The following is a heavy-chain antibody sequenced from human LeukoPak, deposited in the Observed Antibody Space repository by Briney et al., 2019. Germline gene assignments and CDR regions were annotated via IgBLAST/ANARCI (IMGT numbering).Heavy chain of an antibody. D-gene: IGHD4-17*01. J-gene: IGHJ4*02. Sequence: GGSLRLSCAASGFTFSSYWMHWVRQAPGKGLVLVSRINSDGSSTSYADSVKGRFTISRDNAKNTLYLQMNSLRAEDTAVYYCARDRYTVTTQGLAYWGQGTLVTVSS. CDR3: ARDRYTVTTQGLAY. V-gene: IGHV3-74*01. CDR2: INSDGSST. CDR1: GFTFSSYW.